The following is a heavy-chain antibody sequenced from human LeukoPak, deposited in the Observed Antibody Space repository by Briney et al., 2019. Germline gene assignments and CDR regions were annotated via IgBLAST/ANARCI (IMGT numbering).Heavy chain of an antibody. CDR3: ARGSKMLGYNWFDH. CDR1: GGSFSGYY. J-gene: IGHJ5*02. Sequence: PSETLSLTCAVYGGSFSGYYWSWIRQPPGKGLEWIGEINHRGSTNYIPSLKSRVTISVDTSKNQFSLKLSSVTAADTAVYYCARGSKMLGYNWFDHWGQGTLVTVSS. D-gene: IGHD1-26*01. V-gene: IGHV4-34*01. CDR2: INHRGST.